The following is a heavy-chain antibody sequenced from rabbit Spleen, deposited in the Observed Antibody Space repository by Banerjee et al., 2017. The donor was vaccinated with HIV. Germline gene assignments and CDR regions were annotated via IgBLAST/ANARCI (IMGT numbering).Heavy chain of an antibody. Sequence: QEQLVESGGGLVKPEGSLKLSCTASGFDLSSSYWICWVRQAPGKGLEWIACIYAGSSGSTYYASWAKGRFTISKTSSTTVTLQMTSLTAADTATYFCARGSATMTMVITGFYFNLWGPGTLVTVS. V-gene: IGHV1S45*01. D-gene: IGHD2-1*01. CDR1: GFDLSSSYW. CDR2: IYAGSSGST. J-gene: IGHJ4*01. CDR3: ARGSATMTMVITGFYFNL.